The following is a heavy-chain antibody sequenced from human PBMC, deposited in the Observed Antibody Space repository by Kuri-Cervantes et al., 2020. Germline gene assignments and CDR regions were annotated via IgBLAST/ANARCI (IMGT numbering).Heavy chain of an antibody. CDR1: GGSISSGGYS. CDR2: IYHSGST. J-gene: IGHJ4*02. Sequence: SETLSLTCAVSGGSISSGGYSWSWIRQPPGKGLEWIGYIYHSGSTYYNPSLKSRVTISVDRSKNQFSLKLSSVTAADTAVYYCARGTRWLQEDYFDYWGQGTLVTVSS. CDR3: ARGTRWLQEDYFDY. V-gene: IGHV4-30-2*02. D-gene: IGHD5-24*01.